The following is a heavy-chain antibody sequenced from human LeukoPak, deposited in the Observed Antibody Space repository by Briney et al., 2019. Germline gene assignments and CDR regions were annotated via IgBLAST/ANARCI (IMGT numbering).Heavy chain of an antibody. V-gene: IGHV3-53*01. CDR2: MYTGGTT. Sequence: PGGSLRLSCAASGFTVSGTHMSWVRQAPGKGLEWVSAMYTGGTTYYADSVKGRFTISRDNSRNTLFLHMSRLIAEDTAGQYCGKDEATSGGGLASWGQGTLVTVSS. D-gene: IGHD3-16*01. J-gene: IGHJ4*02. CDR1: GFTVSGTH. CDR3: GKDEATSGGGLAS.